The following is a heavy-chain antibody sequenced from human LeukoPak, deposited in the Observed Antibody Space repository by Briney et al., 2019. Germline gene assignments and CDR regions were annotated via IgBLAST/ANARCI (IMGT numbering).Heavy chain of an antibody. V-gene: IGHV1-46*01. CDR2: INSSGGTT. J-gene: IGHJ4*02. CDR1: GYTFTGYY. D-gene: IGHD6-19*01. CDR3: ARGGWYYFDY. Sequence: GASVKVSCKASGYTFTGYYMHWVRQAPGQGLEWMGIINSSGGTTSYAQKFQGRVTMTRDTSTSTVYMELSRLRSEDTAVYYCARGGWYYFDYWGQGTLVTVSS.